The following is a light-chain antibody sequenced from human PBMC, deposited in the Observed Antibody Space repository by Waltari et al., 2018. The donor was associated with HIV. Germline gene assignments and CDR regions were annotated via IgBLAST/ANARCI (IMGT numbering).Light chain of an antibody. CDR3: QQSDSSPPT. CDR1: QHISSY. CDR2: AAF. Sequence: DIQMTQSPSSLSASVGDRVTITCRASQHISSYLHWYQQKPGKAPKLLISAAFNLQSGVPSRFSGGRSGTDFTLTIGSLQVEDLATYYCQQSDSSPPTFGQGTNLEIK. V-gene: IGKV1-39*01. J-gene: IGKJ2*01.